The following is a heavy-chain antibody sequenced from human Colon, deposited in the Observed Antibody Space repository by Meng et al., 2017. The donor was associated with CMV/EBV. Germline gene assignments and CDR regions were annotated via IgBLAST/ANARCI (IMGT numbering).Heavy chain of an antibody. CDR1: GYTFSRHR. Sequence: GESLKISCVGSGYTFSRHRMKWVRQVPGKGLEWVASINQDGSEIDYADPVKGRFTISRDNAKNSLYLQMNSLRVEDTAVYSCAREECSATHCYRDVWCFDLWGRGTLVTVSS. J-gene: IGHJ2*01. CDR3: AREECSATHCYRDVWCFDL. D-gene: IGHD2-2*02. CDR2: INQDGSEI. V-gene: IGHV3-7*01.